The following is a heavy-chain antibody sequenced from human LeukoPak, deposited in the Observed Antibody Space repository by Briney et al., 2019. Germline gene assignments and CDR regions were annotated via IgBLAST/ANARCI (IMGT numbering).Heavy chain of an antibody. D-gene: IGHD1-26*01. CDR2: ISANGGST. CDR3: AKGPSDRAIDY. V-gene: IGHV3-23*01. J-gene: IGHJ4*02. CDR1: GFTISTYA. Sequence: GGSLRLSCAASGFTISTYAMTWVRQAPGKGLEWVPSISANGGSTFCADSVKGRFAISRDPSKNTLYLQMDSLRVDDTAVYYCAKGPSDRAIDYWGQGTLVTVSS.